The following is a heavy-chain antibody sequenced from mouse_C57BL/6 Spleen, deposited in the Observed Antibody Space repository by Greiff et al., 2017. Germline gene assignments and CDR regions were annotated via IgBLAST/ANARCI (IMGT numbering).Heavy chain of an antibody. Sequence: VQLQQSVAELVRPGASVKLSCTASGFSIKNTYMHWVKQRPEQGLEWIGRIDPANGNTKYAPKFQGKATITADTSSNTAYLQLSSLTSEDTAIYYCARKSDYYGSSPYFDYWGQGTTLTVSS. CDR1: GFSIKNTY. V-gene: IGHV14-3*01. CDR2: IDPANGNT. D-gene: IGHD1-1*01. J-gene: IGHJ2*01. CDR3: ARKSDYYGSSPYFDY.